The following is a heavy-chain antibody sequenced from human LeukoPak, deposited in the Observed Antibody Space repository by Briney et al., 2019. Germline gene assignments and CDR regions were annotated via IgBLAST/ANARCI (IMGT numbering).Heavy chain of an antibody. J-gene: IGHJ4*02. D-gene: IGHD3-3*01. CDR2: IYHGGST. V-gene: IGHV4-38-2*02. CDR3: ARANADFWSGYHYYFDY. Sequence: PSETLSLTCTVSGYSISSGYYWGWIRQPPGKGLEWIGSIYHGGSTYYNPSLKSRVTISVDTSKNQFSLKLSSVTAADTAVYYCARANADFWSGYHYYFDYWGQGTLVTVSS. CDR1: GYSISSGYY.